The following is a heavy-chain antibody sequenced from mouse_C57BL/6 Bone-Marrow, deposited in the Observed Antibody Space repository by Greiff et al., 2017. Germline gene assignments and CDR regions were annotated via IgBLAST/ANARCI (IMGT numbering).Heavy chain of an antibody. Sequence: QVQLQQPGAELVKPGASVKLSCKASGYTFTGYWMHWVKQRPGQGLEWIGMIHPNSGSTNYNEKFKSKATLTVDKSSSTAYMQLSSLTSEDSAVYYCARGPYYYGPFDYWGQGTTLTVSS. CDR2: IHPNSGST. CDR1: GYTFTGYW. D-gene: IGHD1-1*01. J-gene: IGHJ2*01. V-gene: IGHV1-64*01. CDR3: ARGPYYYGPFDY.